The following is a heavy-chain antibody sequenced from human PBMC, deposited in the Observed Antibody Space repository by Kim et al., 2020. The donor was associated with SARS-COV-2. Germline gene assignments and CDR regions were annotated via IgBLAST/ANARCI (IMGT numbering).Heavy chain of an antibody. V-gene: IGHV3-33*01. Sequence: GGSLRLSCAVSGFTFSSYGMHWVRQAPGKGLEWVAIIWYDGSNKYYADSVKGRSTISRDNSKNTLYLQMNSLRAEDTAVYYCARDKKGVTTVPTPLYNY. D-gene: IGHD2-8*01. CDR1: GFTFSSYG. CDR3: ARDKKGVTTVPTPLYNY. CDR2: IWYDGSNK. J-gene: IGHJ6*01.